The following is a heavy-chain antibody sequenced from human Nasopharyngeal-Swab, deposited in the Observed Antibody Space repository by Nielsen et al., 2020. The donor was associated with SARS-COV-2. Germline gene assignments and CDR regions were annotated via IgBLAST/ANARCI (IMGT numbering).Heavy chain of an antibody. CDR2: MNPNSGNT. CDR3: ARGLYSSGFSYYYYGMDV. J-gene: IGHJ6*02. V-gene: IGHV1-8*01. D-gene: IGHD6-19*01. Sequence: WVRQAPGQGLEWMGWMNPNSGNTGYAQKFQGRVTITRNTSISTAYMELSSLRSEDTAVYYCARGLYSSGFSYYYYGMDVWGQGTTVTVSS.